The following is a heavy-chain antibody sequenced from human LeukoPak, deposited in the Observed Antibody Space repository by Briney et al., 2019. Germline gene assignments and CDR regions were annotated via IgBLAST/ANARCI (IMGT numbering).Heavy chain of an antibody. Sequence: GGSLRLSCAASGLTFSSYAMSWVRQAPGKGPEWVSAISGSGDSTYYADSVKGRFTISRDNSKNTLFLQMNSLRAEDTAVYYCAKARDYGDSDLDYWGQGTLVTVSS. J-gene: IGHJ4*02. CDR1: GLTFSSYA. CDR2: ISGSGDST. V-gene: IGHV3-23*01. D-gene: IGHD4-17*01. CDR3: AKARDYGDSDLDY.